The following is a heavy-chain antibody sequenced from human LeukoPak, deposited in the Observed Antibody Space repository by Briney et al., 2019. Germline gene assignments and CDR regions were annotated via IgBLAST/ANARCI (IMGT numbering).Heavy chain of an antibody. CDR2: IYYSGST. V-gene: IGHV4-39*02. J-gene: IGHJ4*02. CDR3: TRDGYYYDSSGDKLFDY. CDR1: GGSISGSSYY. D-gene: IGHD3-22*01. Sequence: SETLSLTCTVSGGSISGSSYYWGWIRQPPGKGLEWIGSIYYSGSTYYNPSLKSRVTISVDTSKNQFSLKLSSVTAADTAVYYCTRDGYYYDSSGDKLFDYWGQGTLVTVSS.